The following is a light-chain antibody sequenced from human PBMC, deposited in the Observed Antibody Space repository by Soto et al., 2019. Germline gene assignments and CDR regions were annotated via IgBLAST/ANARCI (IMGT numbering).Light chain of an antibody. J-gene: IGLJ1*01. V-gene: IGLV2-8*01. CDR2: EVS. CDR3: TSYAGDKNFFYV. Sequence: QSVLTQPPSASGSPGQSVTISCTGTSSDVGAYNYVSWYQQHPGKAPKLMIYEVSKRPSGVPDRFSGSKSGNTASLTVSGLQAEDEGDYYCTSYAGDKNFFYVLGTGTKITVL. CDR1: SSDVGAYNY.